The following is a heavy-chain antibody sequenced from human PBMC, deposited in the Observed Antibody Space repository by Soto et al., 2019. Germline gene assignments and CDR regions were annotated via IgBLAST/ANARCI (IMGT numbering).Heavy chain of an antibody. CDR3: ARIPSYVCCCYDFQHLCSVDL. J-gene: IGHJ2*01. V-gene: IGHV4-59*01. CDR1: GHPITNSY. Sequence: SGTLSLTCTVSGHPITNSYWSWVRQPSEKGLEWLGHIYHSGMADYNASLQSRVTSSVDTSPNQFSLQMTSASAADTAVYYCARIPSYVCCCYDFQHLCSVDLWG. D-gene: IGHD5-12*01. CDR2: IYHSGMA.